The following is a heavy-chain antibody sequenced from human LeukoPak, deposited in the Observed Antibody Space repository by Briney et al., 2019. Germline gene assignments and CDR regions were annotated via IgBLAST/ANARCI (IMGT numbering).Heavy chain of an antibody. CDR3: AKDLSSWGPSSDPFDI. D-gene: IGHD3-16*01. CDR2: ISGSGANT. CDR1: GFTFSSYS. Sequence: GGSLRLSCAASGFTFSSYSMNWVRQAPGKGLQWVSAISGSGANTYYADTVKGRFTISRDNSKNTLYLQMNSLRAEDTAVYYCAKDLSSWGPSSDPFDIWGQGTMVTVSS. J-gene: IGHJ3*02. V-gene: IGHV3-23*01.